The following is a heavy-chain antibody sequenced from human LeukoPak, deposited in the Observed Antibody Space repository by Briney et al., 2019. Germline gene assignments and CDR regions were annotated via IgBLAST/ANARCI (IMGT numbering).Heavy chain of an antibody. D-gene: IGHD2-2*01. CDR3: TRQGTSSYAPEPFDY. CDR2: IRSKANSYAT. Sequence: AGGSLRLSCVASGFTFSSYWMTWVRQASGKGLEWVGRIRSKANSYATAYAASVKGRFTISRDDSKNTAYLQMNSLKTEDTAVYYCTRQGTSSYAPEPFDYWGQGTLVTVSS. J-gene: IGHJ4*02. CDR1: GFTFSSYW. V-gene: IGHV3-73*01.